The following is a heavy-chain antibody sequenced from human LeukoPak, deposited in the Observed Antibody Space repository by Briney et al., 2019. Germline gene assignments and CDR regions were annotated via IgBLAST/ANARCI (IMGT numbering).Heavy chain of an antibody. D-gene: IGHD3-22*01. J-gene: IGHJ4*02. Sequence: GGSLRLSCAASAFTFSSHAMSWVRQTPGKRLEWVSGISADGANTLYADSVKGRFTISRDNSKNTLYLHMRSLRAEDAAMYFCVYYDSSGYYYGRLRYWGQGTPVTVSS. CDR3: VYYDSSGYYYGRLRY. CDR1: AFTFSSHA. CDR2: ISADGANT. V-gene: IGHV3-23*01.